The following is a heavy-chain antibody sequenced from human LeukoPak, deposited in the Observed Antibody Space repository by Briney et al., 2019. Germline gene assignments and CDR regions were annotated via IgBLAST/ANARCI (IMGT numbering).Heavy chain of an antibody. J-gene: IGHJ5*02. CDR2: ISSSSSYI. D-gene: IGHD3-3*01. Sequence: GGSLRLSCAASGFTFSSYEMNWVRQAPGKGLEWVSSISSSSSYIYYADSVKGRFTISRDNAKNSLYLQMNSLRAEDTAVYYCSRDPQPEWLLHKWFDPWGQGTLVSVS. CDR3: SRDPQPEWLLHKWFDP. CDR1: GFTFSSYE. V-gene: IGHV3-21*01.